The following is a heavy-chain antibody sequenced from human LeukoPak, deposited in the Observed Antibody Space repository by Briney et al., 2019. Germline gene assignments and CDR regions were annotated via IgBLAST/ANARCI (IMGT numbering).Heavy chain of an antibody. CDR1: GFIFSNYW. CDR2: FSDSGGST. J-gene: IGHJ4*02. Sequence: GGSLRLSCAGSGFIFSNYWVHWVRQAPGKGLEWVSTFSDSGGSTYYADSVKGRFTISRDNSKNTLNLQMNSLRAEDTAVYYCAKEDYTYLPFKYYYDSSGFDYWGQGTLVTVSS. CDR3: AKEDYTYLPFKYYYDSSGFDY. D-gene: IGHD3-22*01. V-gene: IGHV3-23*01.